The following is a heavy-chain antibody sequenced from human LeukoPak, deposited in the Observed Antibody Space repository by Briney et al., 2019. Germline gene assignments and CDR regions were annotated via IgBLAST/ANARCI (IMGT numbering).Heavy chain of an antibody. CDR1: GVSISSYY. CDR3: ARDSGSYSDYYYGMDV. V-gene: IGHV4-59*01. Sequence: SETLSLTCTVSGVSISSYYWSWIRQPPGKGLEWIGYIYYSGSTNYNPSLKSRVTISVDTSKNQFSLKLSSVTAADTAVYYCARDSGSYSDYYYGMDVWGQGTTVTVSS. J-gene: IGHJ6*02. CDR2: IYYSGST. D-gene: IGHD1-26*01.